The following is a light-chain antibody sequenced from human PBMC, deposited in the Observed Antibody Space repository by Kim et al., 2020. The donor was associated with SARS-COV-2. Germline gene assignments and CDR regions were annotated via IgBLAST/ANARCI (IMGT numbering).Light chain of an antibody. CDR2: HDN. CDR1: SGNIASNF. V-gene: IGLV6-57*01. Sequence: NFMLTQPHSVSESPGKTVTISCTRSSGNIASNFVHWYQQRPGSSPLTVVYHDNQRPSGVPDRFSGSIDSSSNSASLTISGLKTEDEADYYCQSSNTTTVVFGGGTKVTVL. J-gene: IGLJ2*01. CDR3: QSSNTTTVV.